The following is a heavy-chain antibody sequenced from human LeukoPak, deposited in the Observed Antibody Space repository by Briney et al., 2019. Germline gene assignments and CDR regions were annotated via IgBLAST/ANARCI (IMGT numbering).Heavy chain of an antibody. J-gene: IGHJ4*02. CDR1: GFTFSSNG. Sequence: GGSLRLSCAASGFTFSSNGMHWVRQAPGKGLEWVTFIQYDGSKKYYADSVKGRFTISRDNSKNTLYLEMNSLRAEDTAVYYCAKDIGSYYDYWGQGILVTVSS. D-gene: IGHD3-10*01. V-gene: IGHV3-30*02. CDR3: AKDIGSYYDY. CDR2: IQYDGSKK.